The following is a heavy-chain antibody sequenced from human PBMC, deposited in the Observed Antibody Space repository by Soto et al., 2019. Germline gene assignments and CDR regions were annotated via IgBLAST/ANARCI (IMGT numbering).Heavy chain of an antibody. CDR2: IYPGDSDT. D-gene: IGHD4-17*01. J-gene: IGHJ3*02. CDR3: ARDWTDDYGDQSDAFDI. V-gene: IGHV5-51*01. Sequence: GESLKISCKGSGYSFTSYWIGWVRQMPGKGLEWMGIIYPGDSDTRYSPSFQGQVTISADKSISTAYLQWSSLKASDTAMYYCARDWTDDYGDQSDAFDIWGQGTMVTVSS. CDR1: GYSFTSYW.